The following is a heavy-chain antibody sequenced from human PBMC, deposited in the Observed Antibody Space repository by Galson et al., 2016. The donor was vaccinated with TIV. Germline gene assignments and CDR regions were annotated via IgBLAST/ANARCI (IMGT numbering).Heavy chain of an antibody. CDR2: IGTYNGDR. D-gene: IGHD1/OR15-1a*01. CDR1: GYTFTNYG. V-gene: IGHV1-18*01. J-gene: IGHJ4*02. Sequence: SVKVSCKASGYTFTNYGISWVRQAPGQGLEWMGWIGTYNGDRRYAQKFQDRVTMTTDTSTSTAYLEVRSLRSDDTAVYYCARDVRGTWTNMDQWGQGTLVTV. CDR3: ARDVRGTWTNMDQ.